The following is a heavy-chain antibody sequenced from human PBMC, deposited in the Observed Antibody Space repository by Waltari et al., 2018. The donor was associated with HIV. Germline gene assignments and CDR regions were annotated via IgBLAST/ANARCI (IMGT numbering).Heavy chain of an antibody. CDR1: GITFRSYA. J-gene: IGHJ4*02. D-gene: IGHD4-17*01. V-gene: IGHV3-23*01. CDR2: IFGEGGST. Sequence: EVQLLESGGGLVQPGGSLRLSCAGSGITFRSYAMTWVRQAPGKGLEWVSAIFGEGGSTFYADSVKGRFTISRDNSKNTLYLQMNSLRAEDTAVYYCAKGTLNPLTTDYWGQGTLVTVSS. CDR3: AKGTLNPLTTDY.